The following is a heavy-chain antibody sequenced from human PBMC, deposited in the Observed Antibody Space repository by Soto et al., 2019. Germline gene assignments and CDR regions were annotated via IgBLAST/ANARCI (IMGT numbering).Heavy chain of an antibody. CDR1: GYTFTSYD. CDR2: MNPDSGHT. V-gene: IGHV1-8*01. Sequence: QVQLVQSGAEVKKPGASVKVSCKASGYTFTSYDINRVRQATGQGPEWMGWMNPDSGHTGYARKFRDRISMTRNTSITTAYMELTSLRSDDTAISRGGVRYSSSNYFDPWGGGTVVTVSS. J-gene: IGHJ5*02. D-gene: IGHD6-6*01. CDR3: GVRYSSSNYFDP.